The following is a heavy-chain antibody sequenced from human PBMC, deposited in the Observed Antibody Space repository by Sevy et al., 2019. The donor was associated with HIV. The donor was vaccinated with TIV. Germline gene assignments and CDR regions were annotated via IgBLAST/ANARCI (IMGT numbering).Heavy chain of an antibody. V-gene: IGHV1-46*01. CDR3: ARENYYDSSGYSNWFDP. CDR1: GYTFTSYY. Sequence: ASVKVSCKASGYTFTSYYMHWVRQAPGQGLEWMGIINPSGGSTSYAQKFQGRVTMTRDTSTSTVYMELSSLRSEDTAVYYCARENYYDSSGYSNWFDPWGQGTLVTVSS. J-gene: IGHJ5*02. D-gene: IGHD3-22*01. CDR2: INPSGGST.